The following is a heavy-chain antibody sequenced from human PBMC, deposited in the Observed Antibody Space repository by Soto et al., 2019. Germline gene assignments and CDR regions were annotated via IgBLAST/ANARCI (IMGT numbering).Heavy chain of an antibody. J-gene: IGHJ3*02. CDR2: IYYSGTT. D-gene: IGHD6-19*01. V-gene: IGHV4-59*01. CDR1: GGPISSSC. Sequence: SETLPLTCTVSGGPISSSCWSCIRQPPGEGLERVGYIYYSGTTKYSPSLKSRVTISVDKYKNQFSVKLSSVTAEDTAVYYCERGGWPRSGAFDIWGQGKMVT. CDR3: ERGGWPRSGAFDI.